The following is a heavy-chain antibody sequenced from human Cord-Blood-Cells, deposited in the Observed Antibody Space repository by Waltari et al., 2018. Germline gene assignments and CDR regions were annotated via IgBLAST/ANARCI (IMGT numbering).Heavy chain of an antibody. V-gene: IGHV1-2*04. Sequence: QVQLVQSGAEVKKPGASVKVPCKASGYTFTGYHMPWVRQAPGQGLEWMGWINPNSGGTNYAQKFQGWVTMTRDTSISTAYMELSRLRSDDTAVYYCARDQGATGSGLDYWGQGTLVTVSS. CDR1: GYTFTGYH. CDR3: ARDQGATGSGLDY. CDR2: INPNSGGT. D-gene: IGHD1-1*01. J-gene: IGHJ4*02.